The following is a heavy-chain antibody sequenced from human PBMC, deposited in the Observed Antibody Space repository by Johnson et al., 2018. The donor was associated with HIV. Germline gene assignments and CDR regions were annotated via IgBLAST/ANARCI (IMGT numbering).Heavy chain of an antibody. CDR2: IKTKSDGGTI. D-gene: IGHD3-10*01. Sequence: MLLVESGGGLVQPGGSLRLSCAASAFTFSNYWMNWVRQAPGKGLEWVGRIKTKSDGGTIDYNEPVTGRFTISRDDSKNKLYLQMNSLKTEDTAVYYCTTDWEYYYGAGRLDAFDMWGQGTMVTVSS. CDR3: TTDWEYYYGAGRLDAFDM. J-gene: IGHJ3*02. CDR1: AFTFSNYW. V-gene: IGHV3-15*01.